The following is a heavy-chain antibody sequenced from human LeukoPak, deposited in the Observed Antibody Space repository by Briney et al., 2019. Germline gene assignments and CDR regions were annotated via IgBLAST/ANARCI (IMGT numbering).Heavy chain of an antibody. D-gene: IGHD3-16*01. CDR2: VSDSGGST. V-gene: IGHV3-23*01. J-gene: IGHJ4*02. Sequence: PGGSLILSCAASGFTFSNYAMSWVRQAPGKGLEWVSSVSDSGGSTYYADSVRGRFTISRDNSKNTLYLQMNSLRSEDTAVYYCAKDKFGGGIKAGTLDYWGQGTLVTVSS. CDR3: AKDKFGGGIKAGTLDY. CDR1: GFTFSNYA.